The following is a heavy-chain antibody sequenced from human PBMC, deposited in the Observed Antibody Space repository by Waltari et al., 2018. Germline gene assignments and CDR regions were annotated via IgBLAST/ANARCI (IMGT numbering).Heavy chain of an antibody. Sequence: QVQLHQWGAGRLKPSETLSLPRAVPGESFLGYFWSWVRQSPGKGLEWLGSIHYSGSTNYNPTLESRLSLSVDTTKKQFSLKLTSVTAADAALYFCARYGEVPASYFFDHWGQGTLVTVSS. V-gene: IGHV4-34*01. CDR1: GESFLGYF. CDR3: ARYGEVPASYFFDH. CDR2: IHYSGST. J-gene: IGHJ4*01. D-gene: IGHD2-21*01.